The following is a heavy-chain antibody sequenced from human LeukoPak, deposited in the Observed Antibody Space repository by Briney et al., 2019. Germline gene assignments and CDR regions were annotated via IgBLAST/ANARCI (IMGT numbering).Heavy chain of an antibody. Sequence: GESLKISCQGSGYSFTSSWIGWVRQMPGKGLEWMGIIYPGDSDTTYSPSFQGQVTISADKSISTAYLQWSSLKASDTAMYYCARPNPHYCSGGSCYSGVYYFDYWGQGTLVTVSS. CDR2: IYPGDSDT. CDR3: ARPNPHYCSGGSCYSGVYYFDY. CDR1: GYSFTSSW. J-gene: IGHJ4*02. V-gene: IGHV5-51*01. D-gene: IGHD2-15*01.